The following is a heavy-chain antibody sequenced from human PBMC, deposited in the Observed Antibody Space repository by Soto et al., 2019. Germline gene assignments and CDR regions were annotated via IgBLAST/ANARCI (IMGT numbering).Heavy chain of an antibody. CDR2: ISSSGSTI. J-gene: IGHJ6*03. CDR1: GFSFSDYY. D-gene: IGHD6-19*01. V-gene: IGHV3-11*01. Sequence: PGGSLRLSCAASGFSFSDYYVSWIRQAPGKGLEWVSYISSSGSTIYYADSVKGRFTVSRDNAKNSLYLQMNSLRAEGTAVYYCAGNSVAEDYYYYMDVWGKGTTVTVSS. CDR3: AGNSVAEDYYYYMDV.